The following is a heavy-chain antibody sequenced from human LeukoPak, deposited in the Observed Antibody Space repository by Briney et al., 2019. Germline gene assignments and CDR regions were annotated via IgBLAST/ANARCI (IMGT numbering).Heavy chain of an antibody. J-gene: IGHJ3*02. D-gene: IGHD5-12*01. CDR3: ARGEATWPYAFDI. CDR1: GYSISSSNW. V-gene: IGHV4-28*05. CDR2: IYYSGSI. Sequence: PSETLSLTCAVSGYSISSSNWWGWIRQPPGKGLEWIGYIYYSGSIYYNPSLKSRVTMSVGTSKNQFSLKLSSVSAVDTAVYYCARGEATWPYAFDIWGQGTMVTVSS.